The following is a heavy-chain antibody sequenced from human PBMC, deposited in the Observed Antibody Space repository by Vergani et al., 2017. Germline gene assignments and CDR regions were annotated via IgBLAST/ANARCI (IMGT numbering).Heavy chain of an antibody. V-gene: IGHV3-23*01. CDR1: GFTFSSYA. J-gene: IGHJ6*02. CDR2: ISGSGGST. D-gene: IGHD2-2*02. Sequence: EVQLLESGGGLVQPGGSLRLSCAASGFTFSSYAMSWARQAPGKGLEWVSAISGSGGSTYYADSVKGRFTISRDNSKNTLYLQMNSLRAEDTAVYYCAKDEKYCSSTSCYTAYYYGMDVWGQGTTVTVSS. CDR3: AKDEKYCSSTSCYTAYYYGMDV.